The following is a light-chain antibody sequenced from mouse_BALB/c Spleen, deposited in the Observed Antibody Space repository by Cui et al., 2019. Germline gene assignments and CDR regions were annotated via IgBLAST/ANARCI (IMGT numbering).Light chain of an antibody. CDR3: QQYSGYPYT. Sequence: QIVLTQSPAIMSASPGEKVIMTCSARSSVSSSYLYWYQQKPCSSPKLWIYSTSNLASGVPARFSGSGSGTSYSLTISSMEAEDAATFYCQQYSGYPYTFGGGTKLEIK. CDR2: STS. CDR1: SSVSSSY. V-gene: IGKV4-78*01. J-gene: IGKJ2*01.